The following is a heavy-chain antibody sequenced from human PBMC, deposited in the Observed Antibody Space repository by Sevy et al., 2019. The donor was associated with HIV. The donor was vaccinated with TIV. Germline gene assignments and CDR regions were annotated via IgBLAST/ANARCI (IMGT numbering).Heavy chain of an antibody. CDR3: ARDRLGITISAEWGGGMDV. CDR2: IRYDGSNK. D-gene: IGHD3-3*01. CDR1: GFTLSTYG. V-gene: IGHV3-33*01. J-gene: IGHJ6*02. Sequence: GGSLRLSCAASGFTLSTYGFHWVRQAPGKGLEWVAVIRYDGSNKNYVDSVRGRFTISRDNAKNTLYLQMSSLRAEDTAVYYCARDRLGITISAEWGGGMDVWGQGTTVTVSS.